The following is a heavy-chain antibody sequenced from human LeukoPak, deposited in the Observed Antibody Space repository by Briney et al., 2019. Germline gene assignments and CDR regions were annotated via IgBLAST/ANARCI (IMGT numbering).Heavy chain of an antibody. J-gene: IGHJ4*02. CDR2: MSSSSSYI. CDR3: ARDLSSGYSGYDYSGLFDY. CDR1: GFTFSSYS. V-gene: IGHV3-21*01. D-gene: IGHD5-12*01. Sequence: PGGSLRLSCAASGFTFSSYSMNWVRQAPGKGLEWVSSMSSSSSYIYYADSVKGRFTISRDNAKNSLYLQMNSLRAEDTAVYYCARDLSSGYSGYDYSGLFDYWGQGTLVTVSS.